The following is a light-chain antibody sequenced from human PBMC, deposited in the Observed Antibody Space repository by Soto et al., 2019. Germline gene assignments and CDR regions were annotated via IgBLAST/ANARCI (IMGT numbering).Light chain of an antibody. CDR2: DVI. Sequence: QSALIQPRSVSGSPGQSVTISCTGTSSDVGVYKYVSWYRQHPGKAPKLMIYDVITRPSGVPDRFSGSKSGNTASLTISGLQADDEAAYYCCSYAGGNTFVFGSGTKLTVL. CDR1: SSDVGVYKY. V-gene: IGLV2-11*01. CDR3: CSYAGGNTFV. J-gene: IGLJ1*01.